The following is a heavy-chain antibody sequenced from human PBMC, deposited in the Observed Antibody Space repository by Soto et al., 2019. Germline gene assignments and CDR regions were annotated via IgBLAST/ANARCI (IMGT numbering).Heavy chain of an antibody. CDR1: AFTFSNYA. CDR2: IAGSGGDI. D-gene: IGHD1-26*01. CDR3: AKKYYGTYTFDY. J-gene: IGHJ4*02. Sequence: GGSLRLSCAGSAFTFSNYAMAWVHQAPGKGLEWVSSIAGSGGDISYADSVKGRFTISRDNSKSTLFLQMDSLRAEDTAIYYCAKKYYGTYTFDYWGQGTLVTVSS. V-gene: IGHV3-23*01.